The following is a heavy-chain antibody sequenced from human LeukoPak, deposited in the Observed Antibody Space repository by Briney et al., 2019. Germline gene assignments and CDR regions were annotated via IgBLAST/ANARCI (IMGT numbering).Heavy chain of an antibody. CDR3: ARVRQPLIGGGFDY. CDR1: GFTFSSYA. D-gene: IGHD7-27*01. V-gene: IGHV3-30-3*01. Sequence: GGSLRLSCAASGFTFSSYAMHWVRQAPGKGLEWVAVISYDGSNKYYADSVKGRFTISRDNPKNTLYLQMNSLRAEDTAVYYCARVRQPLIGGGFDYWGQGTLVTVSS. CDR2: ISYDGSNK. J-gene: IGHJ4*02.